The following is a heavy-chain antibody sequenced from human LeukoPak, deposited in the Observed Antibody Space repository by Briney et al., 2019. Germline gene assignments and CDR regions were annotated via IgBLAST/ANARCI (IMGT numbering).Heavy chain of an antibody. CDR2: VCHSGTT. CDR3: ARRDSSGGNPVLDY. D-gene: IGHD4-23*01. J-gene: IGHJ4*02. CDR1: GGSIGSSTSY. V-gene: IGHV4-39*01. Sequence: SETLSLTCTVSGGSIGSSTSYWGWIRQPPGKGLEWIGSVCHSGTTYYNPSLKSRITISVDTSRNQFSLRLSSVTAADTAVYYCARRDSSGGNPVLDYWGQGTLVTVSS.